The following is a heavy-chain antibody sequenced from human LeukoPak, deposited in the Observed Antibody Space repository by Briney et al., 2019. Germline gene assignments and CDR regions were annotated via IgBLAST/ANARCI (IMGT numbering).Heavy chain of an antibody. J-gene: IGHJ4*02. CDR1: GFTFSNYW. CDR2: IRQDGSDK. V-gene: IGHV3-7*01. Sequence: PGGSLRLSCAVSGFTFSNYWMSWVRQAPGKGLEWVATIRQDGSDKYFLDSVRGRFTISRDNAENSLYLQMNSLRGEDTAVYYCARDKGFGGSSFDYWGQGTLVTVSS. D-gene: IGHD3-10*01. CDR3: ARDKGFGGSSFDY.